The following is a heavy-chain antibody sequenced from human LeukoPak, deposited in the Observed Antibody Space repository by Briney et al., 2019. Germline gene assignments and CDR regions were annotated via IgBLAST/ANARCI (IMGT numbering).Heavy chain of an antibody. CDR3: ARDLLPGYYYMDV. CDR1: GYTFTGYY. Sequence: ASAKVSCKASGYTFTGYYMHWVRQAPGQGLEWMGWINPNSGGTNYAQKFQGRVTMTRDTSISTAYMELSGLRSDDTAVYYCARDLLPGYYYMDVWGKRTTVTVSS. CDR2: INPNSGGT. V-gene: IGHV1-2*02. D-gene: IGHD3-3*01. J-gene: IGHJ6*03.